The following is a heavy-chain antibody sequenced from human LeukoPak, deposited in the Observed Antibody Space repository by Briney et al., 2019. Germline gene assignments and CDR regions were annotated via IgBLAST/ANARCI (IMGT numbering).Heavy chain of an antibody. Sequence: GGSPRLSCAASGFTFSSYAMSWVRQAPGKGLEWVSAISGSGGSTYYADSVKGRFTISRDNSKNTLYLQMNSLRAEDTAVYYCATSIAARLGWFDPWGQGTLVTVSS. CDR3: ATSIAARLGWFDP. V-gene: IGHV3-23*01. CDR1: GFTFSSYA. J-gene: IGHJ5*02. D-gene: IGHD6-6*01. CDR2: ISGSGGST.